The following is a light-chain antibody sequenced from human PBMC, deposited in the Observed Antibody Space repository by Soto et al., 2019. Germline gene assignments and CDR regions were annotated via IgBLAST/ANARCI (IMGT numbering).Light chain of an antibody. CDR1: PSVANF. CDR3: QQRNIWPPVT. Sequence: DIVLTQSPGTLSVSPGETATLSCRASPSVANFVAWYQQKPGQAPRLLIYGAFNRATGIPARFSGSGSGTDFTLTISSLEPEDSAVYYCQQRNIWPPVTFGHGTKVDIK. J-gene: IGKJ1*01. V-gene: IGKV3-11*01. CDR2: GAF.